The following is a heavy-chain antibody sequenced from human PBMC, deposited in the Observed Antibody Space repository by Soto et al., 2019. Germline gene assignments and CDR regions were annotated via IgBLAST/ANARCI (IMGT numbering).Heavy chain of an antibody. CDR1: GGYASSTAYY. J-gene: IGHJ4*02. Sequence: SETLSLTCTVSGGYASSTAYYWTWIRQSPGKTLEWIGYISNSGSNYNPSLKSRVTISTDTSKNQFSLKLTSVTVADTAVYFCARGGALRYYFDYWGQGAPVTVSS. D-gene: IGHD1-26*01. CDR2: ISNSGS. V-gene: IGHV4-61*08. CDR3: ARGGALRYYFDY.